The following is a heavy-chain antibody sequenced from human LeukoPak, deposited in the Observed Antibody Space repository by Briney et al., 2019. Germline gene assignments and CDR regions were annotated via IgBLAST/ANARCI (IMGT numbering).Heavy chain of an antibody. CDR2: IYHSGCT. J-gene: IGHJ4*02. D-gene: IGHD3-22*01. V-gene: IGHV4-38-2*02. Sequence: SETLSLTCAVSGYSISSGYYWGWIRQPPGKGLEWIGSIYHSGCTYYNPSLKSRVTISVDTSKNQFSLKLSSVTAADTAVYYCARDKGYYDSSGYYTRTFDYWGQGTLVTVSS. CDR3: ARDKGYYDSSGYYTRTFDY. CDR1: GYSISSGYY.